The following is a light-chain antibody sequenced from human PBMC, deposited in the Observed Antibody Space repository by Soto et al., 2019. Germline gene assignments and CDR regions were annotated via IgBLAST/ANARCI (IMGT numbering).Light chain of an antibody. CDR3: QQRSNWPPWT. J-gene: IGKJ1*01. CDR1: ETVSED. Sequence: EILLTQSPGTLSLSPGQRATLSCRTRETVSEDQLAWYQQKPGQAPRLVIFAVSIRAPGIPDRFSASGSGKDFTLTINSLDREDFAVYYCQQRSNWPPWTFGKATKVDIK. CDR2: AVS. V-gene: IGKV3D-20*02.